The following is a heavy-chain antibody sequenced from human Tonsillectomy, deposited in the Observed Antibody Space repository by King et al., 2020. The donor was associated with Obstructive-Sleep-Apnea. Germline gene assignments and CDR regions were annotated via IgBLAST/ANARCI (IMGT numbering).Heavy chain of an antibody. CDR2: IYYSGNT. CDR3: ARGWGSFDY. V-gene: IGHV4-39*07. D-gene: IGHD3-16*01. Sequence: QLQLQESGPGLVKPSETLSLTCTVSGVSIRSSSYYWGWMRQPPGKGLEWIGSIYYSGNTYYNPSLKSRVTISVDTSKNQFSLKLSSVTAADTAVYYCARGWGSFDYWGQGTLVTVPS. CDR1: GVSIRSSSYY. J-gene: IGHJ4*02.